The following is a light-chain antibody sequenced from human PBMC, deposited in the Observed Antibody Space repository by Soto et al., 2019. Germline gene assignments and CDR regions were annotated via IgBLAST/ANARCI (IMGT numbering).Light chain of an antibody. CDR3: CSYVGSSILM. CDR1: SRDIGLYNL. J-gene: IGLJ3*02. V-gene: IGLV2-23*02. Sequence: QSALTQPASVSGSPGQSITISCTGTSRDIGLYNLVSWYQQLPGKAPKLIIYEVNERPSWISDRFSGSKSGNTASLTISGLQDEDEADYYCCSYVGSSILMFGGGTQLTVL. CDR2: EVN.